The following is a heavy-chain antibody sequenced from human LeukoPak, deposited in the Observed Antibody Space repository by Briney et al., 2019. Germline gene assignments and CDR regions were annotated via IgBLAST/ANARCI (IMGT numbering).Heavy chain of an antibody. Sequence: GASVKVSCKASGYTFTGYYMHWVRQAPGRGLEWMGWINPNSGGTNYAQKFQGRVTMTRDTSISTAYMELSRLRSDDTAVYYCARPTSSSWYPADKNWFDPWGQGTLVTVSS. V-gene: IGHV1-2*02. CDR3: ARPTSSSWYPADKNWFDP. D-gene: IGHD6-13*01. J-gene: IGHJ5*02. CDR2: INPNSGGT. CDR1: GYTFTGYY.